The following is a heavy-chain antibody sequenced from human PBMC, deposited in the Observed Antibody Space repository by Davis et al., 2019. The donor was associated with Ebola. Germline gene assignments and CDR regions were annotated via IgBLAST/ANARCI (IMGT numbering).Heavy chain of an antibody. V-gene: IGHV3-20*04. Sequence: GGSLRLSCAASGFTFDDYGMSWVRHAPGKGLEWVSGINWNGRSTGYADSVKGRFTISRDNSKNTLYLQMNSLRAEDTAVYYCARDEGYSSGWYVVGGDYWGQGTLVTVSS. CDR3: ARDEGYSSGWYVVGGDY. J-gene: IGHJ4*02. CDR2: INWNGRST. D-gene: IGHD6-19*01. CDR1: GFTFDDYG.